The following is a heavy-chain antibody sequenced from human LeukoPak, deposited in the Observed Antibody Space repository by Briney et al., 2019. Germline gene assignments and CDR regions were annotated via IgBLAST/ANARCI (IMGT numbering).Heavy chain of an antibody. CDR3: AKMAIVGNWFDP. CDR1: GFTFPSYA. Sequence: QPGGSLRLSCAASGFTFPSYAMSWVRQAPGKGLEWVSLISNSGGNTWYADSVKGRFTISRDNSKNTLSLQMNSLRAEDTAVYYCAKMAIVGNWFDPWGQGTLVTVSS. CDR2: ISNSGGNT. V-gene: IGHV3-23*01. J-gene: IGHJ5*02. D-gene: IGHD5-12*01.